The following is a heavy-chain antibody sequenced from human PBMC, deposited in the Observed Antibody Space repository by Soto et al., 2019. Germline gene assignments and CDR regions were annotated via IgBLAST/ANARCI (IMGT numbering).Heavy chain of an antibody. CDR3: ARAGITEAGTPRHHFNY. CDR2: VNPSGGST. CDR1: GYIFTAYS. V-gene: IGHV1-46*01. D-gene: IGHD6-13*01. Sequence: ASVKVSCKASGYIFTAYSMHWVRQAPGQGLEWMGVVNPSGGSTNYAQKFQGRITMTRDTSTSAVYMDLSSLTSEDTAVYYCARAGITEAGTPRHHFNYWGQGTLVTVSS. J-gene: IGHJ4*02.